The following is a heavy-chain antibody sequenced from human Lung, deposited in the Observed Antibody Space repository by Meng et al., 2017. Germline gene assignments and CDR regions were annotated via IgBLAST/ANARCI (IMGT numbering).Heavy chain of an antibody. Sequence: QLQLVQSGAEVTKPASSVNVACKTSGGSFSTHTFSWVRQAPAQGLEWMGGLIAVFDKTKAAPRFQDRVTFTADESTSTAYMELSSLTFDDTAVYFCARGRRNEPLFDYWGQGTLVTVSS. CDR2: LIAVFDKT. D-gene: IGHD1-14*01. J-gene: IGHJ4*02. CDR1: GGSFSTHT. CDR3: ARGRRNEPLFDY. V-gene: IGHV1-69*13.